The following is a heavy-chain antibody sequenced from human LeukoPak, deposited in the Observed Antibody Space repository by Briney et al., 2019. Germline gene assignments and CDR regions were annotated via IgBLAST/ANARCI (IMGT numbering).Heavy chain of an antibody. Sequence: GGSLRLSCAASGFTVSSKYMSWVRRAPGKGLEWVSVIYSGGATYYADSVKGRLTVSRDNSKNTVYLQMNSLTAEDTAIYYCARERDSSGYILAYWGQGTLVTVSS. CDR3: ARERDSSGYILAY. CDR2: IYSGGAT. J-gene: IGHJ4*02. D-gene: IGHD3-22*01. V-gene: IGHV3-53*01. CDR1: GFTVSSKY.